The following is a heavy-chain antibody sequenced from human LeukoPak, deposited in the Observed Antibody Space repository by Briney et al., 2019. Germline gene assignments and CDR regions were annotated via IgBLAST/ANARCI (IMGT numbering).Heavy chain of an antibody. CDR3: ARDNSVGDNAWWFDP. J-gene: IGHJ5*02. D-gene: IGHD1-26*01. CDR1: GYTFTSYY. Sequence: ASVKVSCKASGYTFTSYYMHWVRQAPGQGLEWMGLINPTGDSTGYAQKFQGRVTMTRDMSTSTDYMELSSLRSEDTAIYYCARDNSVGDNAWWFDPRGQGTLVTVSS. CDR2: INPTGDST. V-gene: IGHV1-46*01.